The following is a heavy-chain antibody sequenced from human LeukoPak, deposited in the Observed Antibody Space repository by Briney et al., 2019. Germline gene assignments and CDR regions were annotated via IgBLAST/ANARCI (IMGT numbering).Heavy chain of an antibody. Sequence: GASVKLSCKASGYTFSGYYVDWVRQAPGQGLEWMGWLSPKNDATKYAQKCQGRVTLTRDLSLSTAYMERNSLTSDDTAVYYCARDTYGGSYFPLPYWGQGALVTVS. D-gene: IGHD1-26*01. CDR2: LSPKNDAT. CDR1: GYTFSGYY. V-gene: IGHV1-2*02. J-gene: IGHJ4*02. CDR3: ARDTYGGSYFPLPY.